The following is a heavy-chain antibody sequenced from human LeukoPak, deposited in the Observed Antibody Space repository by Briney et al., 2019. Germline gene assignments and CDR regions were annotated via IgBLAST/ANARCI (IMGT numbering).Heavy chain of an antibody. D-gene: IGHD3-10*01. J-gene: IGHJ4*02. Sequence: QPGGSLRLSCAASGFTFGSYWMSWFRQAPGKGLEWVANTKQDGSEKNYVGSVKGRFTISRDNAENSVYLQMNSLRAEDTAVYYCARVGWFGELTRHPGGDSWGQGTLVTVST. CDR2: TKQDGSEK. V-gene: IGHV3-7*01. CDR3: ARVGWFGELTRHPGGDS. CDR1: GFTFGSYW.